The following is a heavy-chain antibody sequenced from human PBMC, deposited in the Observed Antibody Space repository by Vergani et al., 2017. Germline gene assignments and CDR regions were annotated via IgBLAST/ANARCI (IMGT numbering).Heavy chain of an antibody. J-gene: IGHJ5*02. CDR1: GYSITSGYY. D-gene: IGHD3-10*01. V-gene: IGHV4-38-2*01. CDR2: IYHTGSA. Sequence: QVQLLESGPGLLKPSETLSLTCSVSGYSITSGYYWGWIRQPPGRGLEWIGSIYHTGSAYYNPSLKSRVTVSVDTSMNQVSLKLNSVTAADTAVYYCVRRVALWFGETKDGGWFDPCVQGTLVTVTS. CDR3: VRRVALWFGETKDGGWFDP.